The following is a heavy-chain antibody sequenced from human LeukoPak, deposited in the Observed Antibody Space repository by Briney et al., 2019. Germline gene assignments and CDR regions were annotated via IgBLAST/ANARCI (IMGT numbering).Heavy chain of an antibody. Sequence: SETLSLTCAVYGGSFSGYYWSWIRLPPGKGLEWIGEINYTGDTSYNPSLKRRLSISKDTSKNQFSLKLSSVTAADTAVYYCARSSYWYFDLWGRGTLVTVSS. V-gene: IGHV4-34*01. CDR1: GGSFSGYY. D-gene: IGHD2-2*01. CDR2: INYTGDT. J-gene: IGHJ2*01. CDR3: ARSSYWYFDL.